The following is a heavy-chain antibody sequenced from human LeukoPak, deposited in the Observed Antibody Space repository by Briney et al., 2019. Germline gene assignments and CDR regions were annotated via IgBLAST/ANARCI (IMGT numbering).Heavy chain of an antibody. J-gene: IGHJ4*02. CDR3: ASHASSSRYDY. Sequence: GGSLRLSCAASGFMFRSFEMYWVRQAPGKGLEWVSSISSSSSYIYYADSVKGRFTISRDNAKNSLYLQMNSLRAEDTAVYYCASHASSSRYDYWGQGTLVTVSS. D-gene: IGHD6-13*01. V-gene: IGHV3-21*01. CDR2: ISSSSSYI. CDR1: GFMFRSFE.